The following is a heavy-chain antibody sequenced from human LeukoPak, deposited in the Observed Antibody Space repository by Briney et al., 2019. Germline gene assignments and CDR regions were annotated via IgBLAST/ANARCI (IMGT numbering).Heavy chain of an antibody. CDR1: GFTVSSNY. CDR3: ARETVAALYYAIDV. CDR2: IYSGGST. J-gene: IGHJ6*02. Sequence: GGSLRLSCAASGFTVSSNYMSWVRQAPGKGLEWVSVIYSGGSTYYADSVKGRFTISRDNSKNTQYLQMNSLRAEDTAVYFCARETVAALYYAIDVWGQGTTVTVSS. V-gene: IGHV3-53*01. D-gene: IGHD6-19*01.